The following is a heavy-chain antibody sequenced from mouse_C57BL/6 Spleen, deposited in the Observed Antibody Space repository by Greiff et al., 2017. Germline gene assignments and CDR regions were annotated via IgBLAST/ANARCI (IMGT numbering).Heavy chain of an antibody. J-gene: IGHJ2*01. CDR3: ARGPNYDGLDY. Sequence: ESGPGLVKPSQSLSLTCSVTGYSITSGYYWNWIRQFPGNKLEWMGYISYDGSNNYNPSLKNRISITRDTSKNQFFLKLNSVTTEDTATYYCARGPNYDGLDYWGQGTTLTVSS. CDR1: GYSITSGYY. D-gene: IGHD2-3*01. V-gene: IGHV3-6*01. CDR2: ISYDGSN.